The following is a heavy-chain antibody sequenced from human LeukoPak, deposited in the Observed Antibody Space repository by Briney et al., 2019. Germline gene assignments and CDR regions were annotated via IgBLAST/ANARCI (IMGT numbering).Heavy chain of an antibody. CDR1: GYTFTGYY. CDR3: ARDPAYCGGDCYTDY. J-gene: IGHJ4*02. CDR2: INPNSGGT. V-gene: IGHV1-2*02. Sequence: ASVKVSCKASGYTFTGYYIHWVRQAPGQGLEWMGWINPNSGGTNYAQKFQGRVTMTRDTSTSTAYMELSRLRSDDTAVYYCARDPAYCGGDCYTDYWGQGTLVTVSS. D-gene: IGHD2-21*02.